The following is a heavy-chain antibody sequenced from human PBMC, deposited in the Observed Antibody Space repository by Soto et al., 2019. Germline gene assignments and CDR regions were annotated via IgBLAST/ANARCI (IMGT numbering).Heavy chain of an antibody. CDR2: INSDGSDI. Sequence: EVQLVESGGGLVQPGGSLRLSCAASGFTFRTNWMHWVRRVPGKALVCVSRINSDGSDIDYADSVRGRFTISRDNAKTTLYLQMNSLRAEDTALYYCVTGSRGKYSWGQGTLVTVSS. CDR1: GFTFRTNW. CDR3: VTGSRGKYS. V-gene: IGHV3-74*01. D-gene: IGHD1-26*01. J-gene: IGHJ4*02.